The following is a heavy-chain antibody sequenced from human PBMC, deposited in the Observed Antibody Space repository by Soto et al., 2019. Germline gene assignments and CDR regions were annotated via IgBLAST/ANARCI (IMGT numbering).Heavy chain of an antibody. CDR1: GLTFSDHY. CDR3: ARATYFGSGTYYYYALDV. Sequence: QVQLVESGGGLVKPGGSLRLSCAASGLTFSDHYMTWIRQAPGKGLEWISYISSSAGTIYYADSVKGRFTISRDNAKNSPYLQMTNLRAEDTAVYYCARATYFGSGTYYYYALDVWGQGTTVTVSS. CDR2: ISSSAGTI. J-gene: IGHJ6*02. D-gene: IGHD3-10*01. V-gene: IGHV3-11*01.